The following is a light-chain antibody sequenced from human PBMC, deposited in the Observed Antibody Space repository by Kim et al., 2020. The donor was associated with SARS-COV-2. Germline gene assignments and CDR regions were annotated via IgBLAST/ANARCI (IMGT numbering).Light chain of an antibody. CDR2: DTS. V-gene: IGKV3-11*01. CDR1: QSINSY. Sequence: EIVLTQSPATLSLSPGERATLSCRASQSINSYLAWYQQSPGHAPKLLIYDTSNRATGIPARFSGSGSGTDFTLTISSLEPEDFAVYYCQQRSNWPLTFGRGTKVDIK. J-gene: IGKJ4*01. CDR3: QQRSNWPLT.